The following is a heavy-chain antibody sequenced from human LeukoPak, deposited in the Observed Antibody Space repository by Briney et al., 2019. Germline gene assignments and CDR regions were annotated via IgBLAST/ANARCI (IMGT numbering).Heavy chain of an antibody. CDR2: INPSGGST. D-gene: IGHD6-13*01. J-gene: IGHJ4*02. CDR3: ARETRGVPGAIAAVKGFDY. CDR1: GSTLTTYY. Sequence: ASVKVSCKASGSTLTTYYMHWVRQAPGQGLEWMGIINPSGGSTSYTQKFQGRVTMTRDMSTSTVYMELSSLRSEDTAVYYCARETRGVPGAIAAVKGFDYWGQGTLVTVSS. V-gene: IGHV1-46*01.